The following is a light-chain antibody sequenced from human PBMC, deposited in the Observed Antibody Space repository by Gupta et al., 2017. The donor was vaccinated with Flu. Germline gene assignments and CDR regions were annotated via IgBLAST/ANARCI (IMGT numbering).Light chain of an antibody. CDR1: ALPHQY. V-gene: IGLV3-25*03. J-gene: IGLJ3*02. CDR2: KDT. Sequence: SYELTQPPSVSVSPGPTARIPCSGDALPHQYVFWYQQKSGQAPLMIIYKDTERPSGIPERFSGSSSGTTVTVTSSGVQAEDEADYYCESPDTSVTSLVFGGGTKLTVL. CDR3: ESPDTSVTSLV.